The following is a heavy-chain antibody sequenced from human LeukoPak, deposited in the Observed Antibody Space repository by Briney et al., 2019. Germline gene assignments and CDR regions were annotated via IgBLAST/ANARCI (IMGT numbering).Heavy chain of an antibody. CDR3: AKDKSYDFDS. CDR2: SRNKANSYFT. Sequence: PGGSLRLSCAASGLSFSDHYMDWVRQAPGKGLEWVGRSRNKANSYFTEYAASVEGRFTISRDDSKNSVYLQMNSLRAEDTAVYYCAKDKSYDFDSWGQGTLVTVSS. CDR1: GLSFSDHY. J-gene: IGHJ4*02. D-gene: IGHD5-18*01. V-gene: IGHV3-72*01.